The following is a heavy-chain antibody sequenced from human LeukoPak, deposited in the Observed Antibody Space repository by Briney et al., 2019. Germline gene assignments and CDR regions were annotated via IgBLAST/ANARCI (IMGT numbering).Heavy chain of an antibody. V-gene: IGHV4-59*01. J-gene: IGHJ6*02. D-gene: IGHD2-21*01. CDR3: ATSHIPARGYYYGMDV. Sequence: PSETLSLTCTVSGGSISSYYWSWIRQPPGKGLEWIGYIYYSGSTNYNPSLKSRVTISVDTSKNQFSLKLSSVTAADTAVYYCATSHIPARGYYYGMDVWGQGTTVTVSS. CDR1: GGSISSYY. CDR2: IYYSGST.